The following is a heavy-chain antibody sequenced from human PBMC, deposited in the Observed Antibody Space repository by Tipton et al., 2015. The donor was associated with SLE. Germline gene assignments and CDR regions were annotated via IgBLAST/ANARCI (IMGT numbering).Heavy chain of an antibody. J-gene: IGHJ4*02. D-gene: IGHD5-18*01. CDR2: INHSGNT. CDR3: APEAMGL. Sequence: LRLSCTVSGGSISSYYWSWIHRPPGKGLEWIGEINHSGNTNYNPSLKSRVTISVDTSKNQFSLKLSSVTAADTAVYYCAPEAMGLWGQGTLVTVSS. CDR1: GGSISSYY. V-gene: IGHV4-34*01.